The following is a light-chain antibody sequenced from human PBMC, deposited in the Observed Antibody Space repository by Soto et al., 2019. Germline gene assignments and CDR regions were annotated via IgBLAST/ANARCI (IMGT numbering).Light chain of an antibody. Sequence: DIQMTQSPSSLSASVGDRVTITCQARQGIRNFLKWYQQKPGKAPRHLIYDASKLETGVPTRFSGSGSGAHFIFTSNSLQTEDVATYYCQQYDNLPYTFGQGTKLEI. CDR3: QQYDNLPYT. V-gene: IGKV1-33*01. CDR2: DAS. J-gene: IGKJ2*01. CDR1: QGIRNF.